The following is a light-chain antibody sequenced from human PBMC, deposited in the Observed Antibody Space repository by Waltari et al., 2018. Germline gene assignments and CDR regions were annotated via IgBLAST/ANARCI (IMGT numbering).Light chain of an antibody. Sequence: EIVMTQSPATVSVSPGERATLSCRASQSVSSDLAWYQQIPGQAPRLLIYDAATRATGIPARFRGSGSGTEFTLTISSMQSEDFAVYYCQQYNYWPPWTFGQGTKVEIK. J-gene: IGKJ1*01. CDR2: DAA. CDR3: QQYNYWPPWT. V-gene: IGKV3-15*01. CDR1: QSVSSD.